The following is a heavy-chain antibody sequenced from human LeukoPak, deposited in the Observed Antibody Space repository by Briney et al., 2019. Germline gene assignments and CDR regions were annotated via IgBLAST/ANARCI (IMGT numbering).Heavy chain of an antibody. CDR2: FSSSGTI. D-gene: IGHD3-22*01. J-gene: IGHJ6*04. V-gene: IGHV3-48*03. Sequence: GGSLRLPCAASGFTLSSYEMNWVRQTPGKGLEWVSYFSSSGTIYYADSVTGRFTISRDNAKNSLFLHMNSLRAEDTAVYYCARSVGSRSDVWGEGTTVTVSS. CDR3: ARSVGSRSDV. CDR1: GFTLSSYE.